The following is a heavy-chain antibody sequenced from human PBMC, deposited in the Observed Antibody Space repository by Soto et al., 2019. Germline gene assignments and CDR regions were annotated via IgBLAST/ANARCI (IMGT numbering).Heavy chain of an antibody. V-gene: IGHV4-61*01. J-gene: IGHJ6*02. CDR2: FYYSGST. CDR3: ARGIEGWYQGRYYYGMDV. Sequence: QVQLQESGPGLVKPSETLSLTCTVSGGSVSSGSYYWSWIRQPPGKGLEWIGYFYYSGSTNYNPSLTSRVTIAVDTSKKQFSLKLSSVTAADTAVYYCARGIEGWYQGRYYYGMDVWGQGTTVTVSS. D-gene: IGHD6-19*01. CDR1: GGSVSSGSYY.